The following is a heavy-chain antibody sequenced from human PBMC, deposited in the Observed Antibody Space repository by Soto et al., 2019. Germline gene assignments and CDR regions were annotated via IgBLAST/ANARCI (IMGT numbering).Heavy chain of an antibody. D-gene: IGHD3-9*01. Sequence: GGFLRLSCAASGFTFSSYAMHWVRQAPGKGLGWVAVISYDGSNKYYADSVKGRFTISRDNSKNTLYLQMNSLRAEDTAVYYCARVLRYFDWLNYYYGMDVWGQGTTVTVSS. J-gene: IGHJ6*02. CDR2: ISYDGSNK. V-gene: IGHV3-30-3*01. CDR3: ARVLRYFDWLNYYYGMDV. CDR1: GFTFSSYA.